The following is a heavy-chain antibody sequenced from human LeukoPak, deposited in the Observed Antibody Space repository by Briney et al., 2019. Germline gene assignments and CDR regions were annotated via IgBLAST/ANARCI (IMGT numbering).Heavy chain of an antibody. D-gene: IGHD2-2*01. CDR2: TYNRCKYYN. J-gene: IGHJ6*02. CDR1: GDSLSSNSAA. CDR3: ASSSTSARIYYYGMDV. Sequence: SQTLSLTCAFSGDSLSSNSAACNWVRQSPSRVLEWLGRTYNRCKYYNDYAVSVKSRITITPDTSKNQFSLQLNSVTPEDKAVYYCASSSTSARIYYYGMDVWGQGTPVTVSS. V-gene: IGHV6-1*01.